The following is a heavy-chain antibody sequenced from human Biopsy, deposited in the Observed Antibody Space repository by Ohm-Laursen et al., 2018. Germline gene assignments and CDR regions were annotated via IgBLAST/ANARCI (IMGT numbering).Heavy chain of an antibody. CDR2: VYHSGTT. D-gene: IGHD5-24*01. V-gene: IGHV4-39*01. CDR1: GGSISSGSNY. J-gene: IGHJ4*02. Sequence: SETLSLTCTVSGGSISSGSNYWAWIRQPPGKGLEWIGSVYHSGTTYYSPSLKSRVTISVDTSKSQLSLKVTSVTTADTAAYYCARHDGNGPFALDSWGQGTLVTVSS. CDR3: ARHDGNGPFALDS.